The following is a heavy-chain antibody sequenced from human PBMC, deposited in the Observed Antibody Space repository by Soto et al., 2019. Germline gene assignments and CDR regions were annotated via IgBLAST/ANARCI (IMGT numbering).Heavy chain of an antibody. CDR3: AKEYSSGSHDAFDI. Sequence: ASVKVSCKASGYTFNSYGMSWVRQAHGQGLEWMGWISAYNGNTNYAQKLQGRVTMTTDTSTSTAYMELRSLRSDDAAVYYCAKEYSSGSHDAFDIWGQGTMVTVSS. V-gene: IGHV1-18*01. J-gene: IGHJ3*02. D-gene: IGHD6-19*01. CDR2: ISAYNGNT. CDR1: GYTFNSYG.